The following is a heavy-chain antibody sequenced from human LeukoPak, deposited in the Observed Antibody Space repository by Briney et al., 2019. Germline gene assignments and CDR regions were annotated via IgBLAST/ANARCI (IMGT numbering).Heavy chain of an antibody. CDR3: ATQSEGFDS. V-gene: IGHV4-59*08. CDR2: IYYSGTT. Sequence: PSETLSLTCTVSGNSIRLYYWNWIRQPPRKGLEWIGYIYYSGTTSYNPSLRSRVTISVDMSKNQFSLRLTSVNAADTAVYYCATQSEGFDSWGQGTLVTVSS. CDR1: GNSIRLYY. J-gene: IGHJ4*02.